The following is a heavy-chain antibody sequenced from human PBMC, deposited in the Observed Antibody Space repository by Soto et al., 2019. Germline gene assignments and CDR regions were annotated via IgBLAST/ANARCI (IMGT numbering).Heavy chain of an antibody. D-gene: IGHD2-15*01. CDR3: ARDSYCSGGSCYPGPFDY. CDR2: ISSSSSTI. V-gene: IGHV3-48*01. J-gene: IGHJ4*02. CDR1: GFTFSSYG. Sequence: PGGSLRLSCAASGFTFSSYGRNWVRQAPGKGLEWLSYISSSSSTIYYADSVKGRFTISRDNAKNSLYLQMNSLRAEDTAVYYCARDSYCSGGSCYPGPFDYWGQGTLVTVSS.